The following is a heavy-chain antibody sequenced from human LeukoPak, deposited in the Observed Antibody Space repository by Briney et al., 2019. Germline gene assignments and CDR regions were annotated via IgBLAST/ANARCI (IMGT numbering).Heavy chain of an antibody. Sequence: SETLSLTCTVSGGSISSYYWSWIRQPPGKGLEWIGYIYYSGSTNYNPSLKSRVTISVDTSKNQFSLKLSSVTAADTAVYYCARGREDYANYWGQGTLVTVSS. CDR1: GGSISSYY. J-gene: IGHJ4*02. CDR2: IYYSGST. V-gene: IGHV4-59*01. CDR3: ARGREDYANY. D-gene: IGHD4-17*01.